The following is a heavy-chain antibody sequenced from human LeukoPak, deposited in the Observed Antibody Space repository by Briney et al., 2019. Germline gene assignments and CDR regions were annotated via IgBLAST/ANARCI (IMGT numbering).Heavy chain of an antibody. V-gene: IGHV1-46*01. CDR1: GYTFTSYY. D-gene: IGHD6-19*01. Sequence: ASVKVSCKASGYTFTSYYMHWVRQAPGQGLEWMGIINPSGGSTSYAQKFQGRVTMTRDTSTSTVYMELSSLRSDDTAVYYCARDPSNTSGRYVFFDYWGQGSLVTVSS. CDR2: INPSGGST. J-gene: IGHJ4*02. CDR3: ARDPSNTSGRYVFFDY.